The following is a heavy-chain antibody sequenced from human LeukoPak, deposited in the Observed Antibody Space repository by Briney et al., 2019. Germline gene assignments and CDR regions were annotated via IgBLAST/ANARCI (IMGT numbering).Heavy chain of an antibody. V-gene: IGHV1-46*01. CDR1: GYTFTDYD. CDR3: ARAYTSTRITTYYFDY. Sequence: ASVKVSCKASGYTFTDYDIHWVRQAPGQGLEWMGIINPSGGGTSNVQKFQGRVTVTRDTSTNTVYMELSSLRSEDTAVYYCARAYTSTRITTYYFDYWGQGTLVTASS. J-gene: IGHJ4*02. CDR2: INPSGGGT. D-gene: IGHD3-3*01.